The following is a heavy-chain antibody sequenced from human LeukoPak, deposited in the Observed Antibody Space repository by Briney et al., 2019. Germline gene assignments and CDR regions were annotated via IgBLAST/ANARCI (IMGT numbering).Heavy chain of an antibody. CDR3: AGDLVPWSGHNAFDI. D-gene: IGHD3-3*01. CDR1: GGSISSYY. V-gene: IGHV4-59*01. CDR2: IYYSGST. J-gene: IGHJ3*02. Sequence: SETLSLTCTVSGGSISSYYWSWIRQPPGKGLEWIGYIYYSGSTDYNPSLKSRVTISVDTSKNQFSLKLSSVTAADTAVYYCAGDLVPWSGHNAFDIWGQGTMVTVSS.